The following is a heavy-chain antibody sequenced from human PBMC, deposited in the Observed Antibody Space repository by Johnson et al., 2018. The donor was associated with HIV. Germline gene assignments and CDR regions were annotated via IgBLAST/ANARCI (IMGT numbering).Heavy chain of an antibody. Sequence: VQLVESGGGLIQPGGSLRLSCAASGFTVSSNYMSWVRQAPGKGLEWVSGISWTSGSIGYADAVTGRFTISRDNAKNSLYLQMNSLRAEDTALYYCAKGRSTAQFITYDAFDIWGQGTMVTVSS. CDR3: AKGRSTAQFITYDAFDI. V-gene: IGHV3-9*01. J-gene: IGHJ3*02. CDR2: ISWTSGSI. CDR1: GFTVSSNY. D-gene: IGHD3-10*01.